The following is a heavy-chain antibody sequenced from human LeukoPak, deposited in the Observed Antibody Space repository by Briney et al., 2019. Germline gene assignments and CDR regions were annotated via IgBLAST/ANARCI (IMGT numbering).Heavy chain of an antibody. J-gene: IGHJ4*02. D-gene: IGHD3-16*01. Sequence: SETLSLTCTVSGGSISSYYWSWIRQPPGKGLEWIGYIYSSGNTDYNPSLKSRVTISIDTSKSQFSLKLSSVTAADTAIYYCARDPSTFYFDYWGQGTLVTVSS. CDR2: IYSSGNT. CDR1: GGSISSYY. CDR3: ARDPSTFYFDY. V-gene: IGHV4-59*01.